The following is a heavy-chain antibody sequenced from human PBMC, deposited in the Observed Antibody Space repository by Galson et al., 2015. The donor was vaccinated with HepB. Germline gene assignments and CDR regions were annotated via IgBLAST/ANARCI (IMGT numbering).Heavy chain of an antibody. CDR3: ARDMGSVVTQYFQH. Sequence: SVKVSCKASGGTFSSYTISWVRQAPGQGLEWMGRIIPILGIANYAQKFQGRVTITPDKSTSTAYMELSSLPSEDTAVYYCARDMGSVVTQYFQHWGQGTLVTVSS. CDR2: IIPILGIA. D-gene: IGHD4-23*01. J-gene: IGHJ1*01. V-gene: IGHV1-69*04. CDR1: GGTFSSYT.